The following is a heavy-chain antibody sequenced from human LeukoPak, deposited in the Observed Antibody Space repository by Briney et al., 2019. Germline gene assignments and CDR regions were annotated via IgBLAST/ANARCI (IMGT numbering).Heavy chain of an antibody. J-gene: IGHJ4*02. CDR1: GFSFSTYS. V-gene: IGHV3-23*01. Sequence: GGSLRLSCAASGFSFSTYSMTWVRQAPGKGLEWVSIISGSGGATYYADSVKGRFTISRDNSKNTLYLQMNSLIAEDTAVYYCAKGEISRSDRFDYWGQGTLVTVSS. CDR3: AKGEISRSDRFDY. CDR2: ISGSGGAT. D-gene: IGHD3-3*02.